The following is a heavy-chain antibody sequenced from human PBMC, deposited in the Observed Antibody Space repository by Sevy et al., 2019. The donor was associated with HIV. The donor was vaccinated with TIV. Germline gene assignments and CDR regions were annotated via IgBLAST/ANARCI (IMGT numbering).Heavy chain of an antibody. D-gene: IGHD3-22*01. V-gene: IGHV3-7*01. Sequence: GGSLRLSCAASGFTFSNYWMTWVRQTPGKGLEWVANIKQDGSEKFYVDSVKGRFTISRDNAKNSLYLQMNSLRAEDTAVYYCARDRGYYEISGYYPSRYFDYWGQGTLVTVSS. CDR3: ARDRGYYEISGYYPSRYFDY. CDR1: GFTFSNYW. J-gene: IGHJ4*02. CDR2: IKQDGSEK.